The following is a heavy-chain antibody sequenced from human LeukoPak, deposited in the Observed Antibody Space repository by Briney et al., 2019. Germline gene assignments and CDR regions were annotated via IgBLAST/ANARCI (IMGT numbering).Heavy chain of an antibody. CDR1: GYAFTSYG. V-gene: IGHV1-18*01. CDR3: ARVVGVSYYSANGFDY. Sequence: ASVNVSCKPSGYAFTSYGISWVRQAPGQGREWMGWISAYNGNTNYAQKLQDRVTMTTATSTSTACMELRSLRSDDTAVYYCARVVGVSYYSANGFDYWGQGTLVTVSS. J-gene: IGHJ4*02. CDR2: ISAYNGNT. D-gene: IGHD1-26*01.